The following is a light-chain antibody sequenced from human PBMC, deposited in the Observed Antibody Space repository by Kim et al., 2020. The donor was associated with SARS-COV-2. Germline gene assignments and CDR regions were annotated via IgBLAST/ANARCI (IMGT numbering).Light chain of an antibody. J-gene: IGKJ1*01. CDR2: GAS. Sequence: EIVLTQSPGTLSLSPGERATLSCRASQSVSSSYLALYQQKPGQAPRLLIYGASSRATGIPDRFSGSGSATDFTLTISRLEPEDFAVYYCQQYGSSSWTFGQGTKVDIK. CDR1: QSVSSSY. CDR3: QQYGSSSWT. V-gene: IGKV3-20*01.